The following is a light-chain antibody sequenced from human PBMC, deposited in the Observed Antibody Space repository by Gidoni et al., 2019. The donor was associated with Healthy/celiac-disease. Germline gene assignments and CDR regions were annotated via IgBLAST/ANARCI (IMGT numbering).Light chain of an antibody. CDR2: AAS. CDR3: QQYYSYPWT. J-gene: IGKJ2*02. Sequence: AIRITQSPSSLSASTGDRVTITCRASQGISSYLAWYQQKPGKAPKLLIYAASTLQSGVPSRFSGSGSGTDFTLTISCLQSEDFATYYCQQYYSYPWTFXXXTKLEIK. V-gene: IGKV1-8*01. CDR1: QGISSY.